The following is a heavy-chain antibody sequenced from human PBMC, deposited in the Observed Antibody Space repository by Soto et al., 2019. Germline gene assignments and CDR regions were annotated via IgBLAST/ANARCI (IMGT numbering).Heavy chain of an antibody. CDR2: ISVYNGNT. D-gene: IGHD6-19*01. V-gene: IGHV1-18*01. CDR1: GYTFSSYG. Sequence: QVQLVQYGAEAKRPGASVKVSCKTSGYTFSSYGISWVRQAPGQGREWMGWISVYNGNTNDAQKFQGRVTLTTDTSTSRAYMARTSLRFDDTAVYYCERSAMAGDYCYYGMDVWGQGTTVTVSS. CDR3: ERSAMAGDYCYYGMDV. J-gene: IGHJ6*02.